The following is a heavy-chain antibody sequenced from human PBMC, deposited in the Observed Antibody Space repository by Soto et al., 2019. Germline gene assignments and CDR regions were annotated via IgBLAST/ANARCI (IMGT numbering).Heavy chain of an antibody. CDR3: ARAPGESGSYYGLFDY. Sequence: EVRLVESGGGLVQPGGSLRLSCEASGFTFSSSNLNWVRQAPGKGLEWVSYISFSSGNIYYADSVKGRFTISRDNAKNSLYLQMNSLRDEDTAVYCCARAPGESGSYYGLFDYWGQGTLVTVSS. CDR1: GFTFSSSN. J-gene: IGHJ4*02. V-gene: IGHV3-48*02. CDR2: ISFSSGNI. D-gene: IGHD1-26*01.